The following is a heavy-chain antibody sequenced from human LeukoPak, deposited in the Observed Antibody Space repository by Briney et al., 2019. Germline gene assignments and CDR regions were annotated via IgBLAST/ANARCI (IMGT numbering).Heavy chain of an antibody. D-gene: IGHD3-16*01. CDR1: GFTLSDHY. Sequence: KPGGSLRLSCAASGFTLSDHYMSWIRQAPGKGLEWVSFISNSGSTTYYADSVKGRFTISRDNANNLLYLQMNSLRADDTAVYYCARGGTSKGNTYWGQGTLVTVSS. CDR2: ISNSGSTT. V-gene: IGHV3-11*01. J-gene: IGHJ4*02. CDR3: ARGGTSKGNTY.